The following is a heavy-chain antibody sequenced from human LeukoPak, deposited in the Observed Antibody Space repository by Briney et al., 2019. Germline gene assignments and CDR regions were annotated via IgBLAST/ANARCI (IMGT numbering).Heavy chain of an antibody. V-gene: IGHV1-69*13. CDR1: GGTFSSYA. Sequence: SVKVSCKASGGTFSSYAISWVRQAPGQGLEWMGGIIPIFGTANYAQKFQGRVTITADESTSTAYMELSSLRSEDTAVYYCVRAMGYGGNLDYWGQGTLVTVSS. D-gene: IGHD4-23*01. CDR3: VRAMGYGGNLDY. CDR2: IIPIFGTA. J-gene: IGHJ4*02.